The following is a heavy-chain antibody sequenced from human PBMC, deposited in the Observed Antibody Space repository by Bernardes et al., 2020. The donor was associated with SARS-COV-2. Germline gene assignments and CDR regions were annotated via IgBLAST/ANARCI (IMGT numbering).Heavy chain of an antibody. Sequence: SQTLSPTCAVSGGSIRSGGYSWSWIRQPPGNGLEWIRYLYHSGRTYYNPSLKSRVTISVDRSKNQFSLKLSSVTAAGTAVYYCARAGGSGTNVEFDPWDQGTLVTGSS. J-gene: IGHJ5*01. CDR3: ARAGGSGTNVEFDP. CDR2: LYHSGRT. D-gene: IGHD3-10*01. V-gene: IGHV4-30-2*01. CDR1: GGSIRSGGYS.